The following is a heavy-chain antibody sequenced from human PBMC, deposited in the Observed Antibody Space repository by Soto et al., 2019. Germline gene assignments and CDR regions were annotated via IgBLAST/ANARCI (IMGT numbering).Heavy chain of an antibody. D-gene: IGHD3-9*01. J-gene: IGHJ4*02. CDR1: GYTFTSYA. V-gene: IGHV1-3*01. CDR2: INAGNGNT. Sequence: GASVKVSCKASGYTFTSYAMHWVRQAPGQRLEWMGWINAGNGNTKYSQKFQGRVTITRDTSASTAYMELSSLRSEDTAVYYCARARLRYFDWPQYYFDYCGQGTLVTVSS. CDR3: ARARLRYFDWPQYYFDY.